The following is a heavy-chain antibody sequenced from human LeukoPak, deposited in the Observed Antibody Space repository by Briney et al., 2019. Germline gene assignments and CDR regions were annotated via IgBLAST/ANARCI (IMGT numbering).Heavy chain of an antibody. CDR3: ARGGIAARPYYYYYMDV. Sequence: SETLSLTCAVYGGSFSGYYWSWIRQPPGKGLEWIGEINHSGSTNYNPSLKSRVTISVDTSKNQFSLKLSSVTAADTAVYYCARGGIAARPYYYYYMDVWGEGTTVTVSS. D-gene: IGHD6-6*01. CDR2: INHSGST. J-gene: IGHJ6*03. CDR1: GGSFSGYY. V-gene: IGHV4-34*01.